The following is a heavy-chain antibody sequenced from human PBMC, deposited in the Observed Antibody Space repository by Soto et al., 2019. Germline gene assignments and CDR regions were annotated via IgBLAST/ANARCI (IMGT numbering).Heavy chain of an antibody. CDR1: GFTFSSYG. CDR2: ISYDGSNK. CDR3: AREEAG. V-gene: IGHV3-30*03. J-gene: IGHJ6*02. Sequence: QVQLVESGGGVVQPGRSLRLSCAASGFTFSSYGMHWVRQAPGKGLEWVAVISYDGSNKYYADSVKGRFTISRDNSKNTLYLQMNSLRAEDTAVYYCAREEAGWGQGTTVTVFS.